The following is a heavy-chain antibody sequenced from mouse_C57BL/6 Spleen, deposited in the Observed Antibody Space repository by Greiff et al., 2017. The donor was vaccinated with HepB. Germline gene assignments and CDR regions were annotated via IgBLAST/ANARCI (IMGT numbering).Heavy chain of an antibody. CDR3: ASGNYGAMDY. CDR2: ISDGGSYT. D-gene: IGHD2-1*01. V-gene: IGHV5-4*03. J-gene: IGHJ4*01. CDR1: GFTFSSYA. Sequence: DVMLVESGGGLVKPGGSLKLSCAASGFTFSSYAMSWVRQTPEKRLEWVATISDGGSYTYYPDNVKGRFTISRDNAKNNLYLQMSHLKSEDTAMYYCASGNYGAMDYWGQGTSVTVSS.